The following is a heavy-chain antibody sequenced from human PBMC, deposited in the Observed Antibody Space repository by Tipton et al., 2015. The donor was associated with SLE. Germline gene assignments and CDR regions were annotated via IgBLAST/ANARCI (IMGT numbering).Heavy chain of an antibody. D-gene: IGHD4/OR15-4a*01. Sequence: SLRLSCAASGFSFSSYAMHWVRQAPGKGLEWVAVASSDGTNQYNADSVKGRFTISRDNSKNTLYLQMNSLRAEDTAVYYCAPVLTGYYGMDVWGQGTTVTVSS. CDR3: APVLTGYYGMDV. CDR1: GFSFSSYA. V-gene: IGHV3-30*04. CDR2: ASSDGTNQ. J-gene: IGHJ6*02.